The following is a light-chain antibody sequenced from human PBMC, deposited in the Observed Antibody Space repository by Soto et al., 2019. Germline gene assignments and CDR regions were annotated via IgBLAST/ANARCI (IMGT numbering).Light chain of an antibody. CDR1: QSVSSSY. CDR3: QQYGNSPI. CDR2: GAS. J-gene: IGKJ3*01. V-gene: IGKV3-20*01. Sequence: DIQVTQSPGTLSLSPGERATLSCRASQSVSSSYLAWYQHKPGQARVLLIYGASSRATGTPDISSGRSAGTDTTLTISLLEPDVAAVYYRQQYGNSPIFGRGTNVDNK.